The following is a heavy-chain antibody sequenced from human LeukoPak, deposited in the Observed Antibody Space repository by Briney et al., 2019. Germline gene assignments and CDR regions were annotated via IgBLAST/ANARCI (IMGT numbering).Heavy chain of an antibody. CDR1: GYTFTGYA. D-gene: IGHD3-22*01. CDR2: VSAYNGNT. Sequence: ASVKVSCKASGYTFTGYAISWVRQAPGQGLEWMGWVSAYNGNTKYAQNFQGRVTMATDTSTSTAYMELRSLRSDDTAVYYCARVDLYYDSSGYSQAANDYWGQGTLVTVSS. CDR3: ARVDLYYDSSGYSQAANDY. J-gene: IGHJ4*02. V-gene: IGHV1-18*01.